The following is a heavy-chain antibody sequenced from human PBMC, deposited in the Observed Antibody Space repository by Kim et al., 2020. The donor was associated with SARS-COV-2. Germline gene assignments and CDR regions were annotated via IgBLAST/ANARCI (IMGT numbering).Heavy chain of an antibody. CDR1: GGSISSYY. CDR2: IYYSGST. V-gene: IGHV4-59*08. J-gene: IGHJ6*02. CDR3: ARHGSRWGSSTFYYGMDV. Sequence: SETLSLTCTVSGGSISSYYWSWIRQPPGKGLEWIGYIYYSGSTNYNPSLKSRVTISVDTSKDQFSLKLSSVTAADTAVYYCARHGSRWGSSTFYYGMDVWGQGTTVTVSS. D-gene: IGHD2-2*01.